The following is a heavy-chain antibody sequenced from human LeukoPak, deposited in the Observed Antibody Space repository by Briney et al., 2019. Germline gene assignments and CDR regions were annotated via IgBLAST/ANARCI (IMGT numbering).Heavy chain of an antibody. Sequence: GGSLRLSCAASGFTFSSYAMSWVRQAPGKGLEWVSAISGSGGSTYYADSVKGRFTISRDNSKNTLYLQMNSLRAEDTAVYYCAGPDPPRGYSGYDDYWGQEPWSPSPQ. CDR2: ISGSGGST. V-gene: IGHV3-23*01. J-gene: IGHJ4*01. CDR1: GFTFSSYA. D-gene: IGHD5-12*01. CDR3: AGPDPPRGYSGYDDY.